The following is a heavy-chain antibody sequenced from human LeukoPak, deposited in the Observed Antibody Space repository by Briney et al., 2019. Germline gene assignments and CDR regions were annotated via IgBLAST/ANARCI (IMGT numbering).Heavy chain of an antibody. CDR3: ARVVGTAMAN. Sequence: GGSLRLSCAASGLTFSSYSMNWVRQAPGKGLEWVSSISSSSSYIYYADSVKGRFTISRDNAKNSLYLQMNSLRAEDTAVYYCARVVGTAMANWGQGTLVTVSS. V-gene: IGHV3-21*01. D-gene: IGHD5-18*01. CDR2: ISSSSSYI. J-gene: IGHJ4*02. CDR1: GLTFSSYS.